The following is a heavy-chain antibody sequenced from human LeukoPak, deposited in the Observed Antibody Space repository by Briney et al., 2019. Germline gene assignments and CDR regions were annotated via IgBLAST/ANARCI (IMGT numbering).Heavy chain of an antibody. CDR1: GFTFSSYA. J-gene: IGHJ4*02. D-gene: IGHD3-22*01. CDR3: ARVLSGEYYDSSGYYY. Sequence: GRSLRLSCAASGFTFSSYAMHWVCQAPGKGLEWVAVISYDGSNKYYADSVKGRFTISRDNSKNTRYLQMNSLRAEDTAVYYCARVLSGEYYDSSGYYYWGQGTLVTVSS. V-gene: IGHV3-30-3*01. CDR2: ISYDGSNK.